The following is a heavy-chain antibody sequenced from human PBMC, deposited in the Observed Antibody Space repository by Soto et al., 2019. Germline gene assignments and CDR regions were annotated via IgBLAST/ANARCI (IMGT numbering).Heavy chain of an antibody. V-gene: IGHV1-3*01. J-gene: IGHJ4*02. Sequence: QVQLVQSGAEVKKPGASVKVSCKASGYTFTSYAMHLVRQAPGQRLEWMGWINAGNGNTKYSQKIQGRVTITRHTSASTAYMELSSLRTEDTAGYYCAGHLYCDSSGYLSDWGQATLVTVSS. CDR3: AGHLYCDSSGYLSD. D-gene: IGHD3-22*01. CDR2: INAGNGNT. CDR1: GYTFTSYA.